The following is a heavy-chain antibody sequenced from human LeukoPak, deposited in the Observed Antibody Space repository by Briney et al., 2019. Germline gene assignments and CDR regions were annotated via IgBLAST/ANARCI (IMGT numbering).Heavy chain of an antibody. CDR1: GYTFTGYY. J-gene: IGHJ4*02. V-gene: IGHV1-2*02. Sequence: ASVKVSCKASGYTFTGYYMHWMRQAPGQGLEWMGWINPNSGGTNYAQKFQGRVTMTRDTSISTAYMELSRLRSDDTAVYYCARAITMVRGVIVDYFDYWGQGTLVTVSS. CDR2: INPNSGGT. CDR3: ARAITMVRGVIVDYFDY. D-gene: IGHD3-10*01.